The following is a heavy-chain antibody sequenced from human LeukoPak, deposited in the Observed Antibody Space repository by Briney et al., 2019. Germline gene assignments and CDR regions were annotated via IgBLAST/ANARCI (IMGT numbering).Heavy chain of an antibody. Sequence: GGSLRLSCAASGFTFINYGMHWVRQAPGKGLEWVAVIWYDGSNKYYADSVKGRFTISRDNSKNTLYLQMNSLRADDTAVYYCAKGQELHYYYYMDVWGKGTTVTVSS. CDR3: AKGQELHYYYYMDV. D-gene: IGHD5-24*01. CDR2: IWYDGSNK. J-gene: IGHJ6*03. V-gene: IGHV3-33*06. CDR1: GFTFINYG.